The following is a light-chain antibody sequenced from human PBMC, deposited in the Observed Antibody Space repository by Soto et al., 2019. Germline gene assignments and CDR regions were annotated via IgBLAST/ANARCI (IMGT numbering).Light chain of an antibody. CDR3: QQYGSSSR. V-gene: IGKV3-20*01. CDR1: QSVSSSY. Sequence: EIVLTQSPGTLSLSPGERATLSCRASQSVSSSYLAWYQQKPGQAPRPLIYGASSRATGIPDRFSGSGSGTDFTLTISRLEPEDFAVYHCQQYGSSSRFGQGTKVEIK. J-gene: IGKJ1*01. CDR2: GAS.